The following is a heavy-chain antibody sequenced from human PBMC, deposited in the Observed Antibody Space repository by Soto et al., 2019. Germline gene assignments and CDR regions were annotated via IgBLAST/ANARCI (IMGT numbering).Heavy chain of an antibody. CDR3: ARSVGVAAAGPFDY. CDR2: IYYSGST. Sequence: QVQLQESGPGLVKPSQTLSLTCTVSGGSISSGGYYWSWIRQHPGKGLGWIGYIYYSGSTYYNPSLKSRVTISVDTSKIQFPLKLSSVTAADTAVYYCARSVGVAAAGPFDYWGQGTLVTVSS. V-gene: IGHV4-31*03. D-gene: IGHD6-13*01. CDR1: GGSISSGGYY. J-gene: IGHJ4*02.